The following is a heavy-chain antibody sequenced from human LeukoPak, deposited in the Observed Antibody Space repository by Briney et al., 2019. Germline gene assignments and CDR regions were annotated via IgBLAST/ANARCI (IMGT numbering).Heavy chain of an antibody. CDR2: IRQDGSDK. D-gene: IGHD3-10*01. CDR3: ARDGGRSGMMREYFDY. Sequence: GGSLRLSCAVSGFPSTTAWMTWVRQAPGKGLEWVADIRQDGSDKYYVDSVKGRFTISRDNAKNSLYLQMNSLRAEDTAVYYCARDGGRSGMMREYFDYWGQGTLVTVSS. V-gene: IGHV3-7*01. CDR1: GFPSTTAW. J-gene: IGHJ4*02.